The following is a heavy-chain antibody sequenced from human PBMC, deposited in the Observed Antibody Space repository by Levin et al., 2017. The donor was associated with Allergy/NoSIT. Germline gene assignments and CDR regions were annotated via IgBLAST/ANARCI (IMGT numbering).Heavy chain of an antibody. CDR2: ISYDGTYK. D-gene: IGHD3-10*01. J-gene: IGHJ5*02. Sequence: PGGSLRLSCVGSGFTFSAYGIHWVRQAPGKGLEWVTMISYDGTYKYYIDSVKGRFTISRDNSKNRVYLQMNGLRSEDTAVYYCAKDRGDNGLDHWGQGTVVTVSP. CDR3: AKDRGDNGLDH. V-gene: IGHV3-30*13. CDR1: GFTFSAYG.